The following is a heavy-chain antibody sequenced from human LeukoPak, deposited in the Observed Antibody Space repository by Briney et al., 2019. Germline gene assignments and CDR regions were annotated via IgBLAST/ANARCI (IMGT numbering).Heavy chain of an antibody. CDR2: ISSSSSYI. Sequence: GGSLRLSCAASGFTFSSYSMNWVRQAPGKGLEWVSSISSSSSYIYYADSVKGRFTISRDNAKNSLYLQMNSLRAEDTAVYYCAIEDELYGSGTYYYGMDVWGQGTTVTVSS. D-gene: IGHD3-10*01. J-gene: IGHJ6*02. CDR1: GFTFSSYS. V-gene: IGHV3-21*01. CDR3: AIEDELYGSGTYYYGMDV.